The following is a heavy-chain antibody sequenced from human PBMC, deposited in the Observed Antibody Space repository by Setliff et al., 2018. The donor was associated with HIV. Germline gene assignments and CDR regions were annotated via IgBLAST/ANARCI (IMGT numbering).Heavy chain of an antibody. CDR3: ARLDIVVVVAAKQGVDV. Sequence: SETLSLTCTVSGGSISNYYWSWIRQPPGKGLEWIGSIYHSGSTYYNPSLKSRVTISVDTSKNQFSLKLSSVTAADTAVYYCARLDIVVVVAAKQGVDVWGKGTTVTVSS. V-gene: IGHV4-59*04. D-gene: IGHD2-15*01. J-gene: IGHJ6*04. CDR2: IYHSGST. CDR1: GGSISNYY.